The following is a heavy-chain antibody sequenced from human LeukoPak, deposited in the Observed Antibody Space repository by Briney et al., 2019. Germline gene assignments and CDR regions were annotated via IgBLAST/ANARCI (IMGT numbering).Heavy chain of an antibody. CDR3: ARSGRGYSYGFSAFDI. J-gene: IGHJ3*02. CDR1: GFTFSSYA. Sequence: GGSLRLSCAASGFTFSSYAMSWVRQAPGKGLEWVSAISGSGGSTYYADSVKGRFTISRDNSKNTLYLQMNSLRAEDTAVYYCARSGRGYSYGFSAFDIWGQGTMVTVSS. V-gene: IGHV3-23*01. CDR2: ISGSGGST. D-gene: IGHD5-18*01.